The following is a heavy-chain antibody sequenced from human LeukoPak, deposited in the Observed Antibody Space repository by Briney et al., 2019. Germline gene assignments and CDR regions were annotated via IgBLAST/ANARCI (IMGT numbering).Heavy chain of an antibody. D-gene: IGHD1-1*01. J-gene: IGHJ4*02. CDR1: GFTFSSYA. Sequence: PGGSLRLSCATSGFTFSSYAMHWVRQAPGKGLEWVAVISYDGSNKYYADSVKGRFTISRDNSKNTLYLQMNSLRAEDTAVYYCARGDRPGTQFDYWGQGTLVTVSS. CDR3: ARGDRPGTQFDY. CDR2: ISYDGSNK. V-gene: IGHV3-30*04.